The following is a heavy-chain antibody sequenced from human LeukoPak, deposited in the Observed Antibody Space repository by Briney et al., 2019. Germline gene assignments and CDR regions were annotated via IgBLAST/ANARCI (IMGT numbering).Heavy chain of an antibody. V-gene: IGHV4-59*01. CDR2: IYYSGST. D-gene: IGHD4-23*01. CDR3: ARVGGGNFYYYGLDV. Sequence: SETLSLTCAVSGGSMNTYYWTWIRLPPGKGLEWIGNIYYSGSTNYNPSLKSRVTISLDTSKTQFSLKLSSVTAADTAVYYCARVGGGNFYYYGLDVWGQGTTVTVSS. J-gene: IGHJ6*02. CDR1: GGSMNTYY.